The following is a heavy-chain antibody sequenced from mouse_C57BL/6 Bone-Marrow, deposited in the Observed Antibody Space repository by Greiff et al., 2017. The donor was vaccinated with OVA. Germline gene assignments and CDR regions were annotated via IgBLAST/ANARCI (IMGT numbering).Heavy chain of an antibody. CDR1: GFTFSDYY. CDR2: INYDGSST. CDR3: ARGDPDWFAY. Sequence: DVMLVESEGGLVQPGSSMKLSCTASGFTFSDYYMAWVRQVPEKGLEWVANINYDGSSTYYLDSLKSRFIISRDNAKNILYLKMSSLKSEDTATYYCARGDPDWFAYWGQGTLVTVSA. J-gene: IGHJ3*01. V-gene: IGHV5-16*01.